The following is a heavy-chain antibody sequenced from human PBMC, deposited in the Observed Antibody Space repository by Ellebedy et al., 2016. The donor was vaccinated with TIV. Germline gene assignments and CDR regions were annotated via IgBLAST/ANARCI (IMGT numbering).Heavy chain of an antibody. Sequence: AASVKVSCKASGFTFSASAMQWVRQARGQRLEWIGWIVVGSGDTKYAENFQERVTITRDRSTGTAYMELSGLRSEDTAVYYCAAAPQLGTYTGFDYWGQGTLVTVSS. J-gene: IGHJ4*02. CDR2: IVVGSGDT. CDR1: GFTFSASA. D-gene: IGHD3-16*01. CDR3: AAAPQLGTYTGFDY. V-gene: IGHV1-58*02.